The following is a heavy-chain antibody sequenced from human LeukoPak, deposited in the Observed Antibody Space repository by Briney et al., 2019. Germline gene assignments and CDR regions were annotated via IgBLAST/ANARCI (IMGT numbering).Heavy chain of an antibody. CDR3: TADTAGDLAF. V-gene: IGHV3-9*01. CDR2: ILSNSAAI. Sequence: QSWGSLRLSCATSGFTLNNYALHWVRQAPGKGLEWVSGILSNSAAIGYGDSVKGRFTTSRDAATNSLYLQMNSLKIEDTALYYCTADTAGDLAFWGQGTLVIVSS. D-gene: IGHD3-16*01. J-gene: IGHJ4*02. CDR1: GFTLNNYA.